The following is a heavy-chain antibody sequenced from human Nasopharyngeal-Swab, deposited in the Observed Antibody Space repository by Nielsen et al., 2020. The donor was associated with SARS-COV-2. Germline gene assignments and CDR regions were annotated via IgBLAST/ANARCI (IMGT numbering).Heavy chain of an antibody. CDR3: ASGQCINGVCNPTDGLDV. D-gene: IGHD2-8*01. CDR1: GFSLTYRF. J-gene: IGHJ6*02. Sequence: SVKVSCKASGFSLTYRFLHWLRQAPGQALEWMGWITPFHGNAKYAQKFQGRVSITRDGSRTTASLELSSLRPDDTAMYFCASGQCINGVCNPTDGLDVWGQGTSVTVS. V-gene: IGHV1-45*02. CDR2: ITPFHGNA.